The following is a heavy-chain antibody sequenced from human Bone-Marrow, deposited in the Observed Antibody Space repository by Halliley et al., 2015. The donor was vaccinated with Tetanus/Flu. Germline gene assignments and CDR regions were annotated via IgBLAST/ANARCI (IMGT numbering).Heavy chain of an antibody. CDR1: GFTFSSYS. CDR3: AREGEEMATTNRPFDY. V-gene: IGHV3-21*01. J-gene: IGHJ4*02. CDR2: ISSSSSYI. Sequence: SLRLSCAASGFTFSSYSMNWVRQAPGKGLEWVSSISSSSSYIYYADSVKGRFTISRDNAKNSLYLQMNSLRAEDTAVYYCAREGEEMATTNRPFDYWGQGTLVTVSS. D-gene: IGHD3-16*01.